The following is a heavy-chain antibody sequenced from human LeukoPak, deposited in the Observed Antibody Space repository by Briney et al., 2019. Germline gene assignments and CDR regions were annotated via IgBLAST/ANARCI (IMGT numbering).Heavy chain of an antibody. V-gene: IGHV3-21*03. CDR3: TTDDSWVAYYDIPPRFG. D-gene: IGHD3-9*01. J-gene: IGHJ4*02. Sequence: PGGSLRLSCAASGFTFSSYTMNWVRQAPGKGLEWVSSISSSRSSIYYADSMKGRFTISRDNAKNSLYLQMNSLKTEDTAVYYCTTDDSWVAYYDIPPRFGWGQGTLVTVSS. CDR2: ISSSRSSI. CDR1: GFTFSSYT.